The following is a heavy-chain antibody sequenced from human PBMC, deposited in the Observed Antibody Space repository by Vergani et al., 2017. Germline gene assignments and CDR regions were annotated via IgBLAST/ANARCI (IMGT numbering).Heavy chain of an antibody. CDR3: AKEESSGFYRTADY. V-gene: IGHV3-30*18. CDR1: GFTFSSCG. J-gene: IGHJ4*02. CDR2: ITYDGDK. D-gene: IGHD6-19*01. Sequence: QVQLVESGGGVVQPGRSLRLSCAASGFTFSSCGMHWVRQAPGKGLDWVGVITYDGDKYYRDSVKGRFTLSRDIAKSTLYLQMTSLRPEDPALYYCAKEESSGFYRTADYWGQGTPVIVSS.